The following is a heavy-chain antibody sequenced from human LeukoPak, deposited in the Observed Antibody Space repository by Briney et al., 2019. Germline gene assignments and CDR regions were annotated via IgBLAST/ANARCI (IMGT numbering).Heavy chain of an antibody. CDR2: INHSGST. Sequence: SETLSLTCAVYGGSFSGYYWSWIRQPPGKGLEWIGEINHSGSTNYNPSLKSRVTISVDTSKNQFSLKLSSVTAADTAVYYCAKDFCSGGSCYSLNYWGQGTLVTVSS. D-gene: IGHD2-15*01. V-gene: IGHV4-34*01. J-gene: IGHJ4*02. CDR3: AKDFCSGGSCYSLNY. CDR1: GGSFSGYY.